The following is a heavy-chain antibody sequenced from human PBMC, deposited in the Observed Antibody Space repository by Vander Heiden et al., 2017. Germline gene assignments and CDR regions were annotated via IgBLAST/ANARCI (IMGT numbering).Heavy chain of an antibody. V-gene: IGHV3-30-3*01. CDR2: ISYDGSNK. Sequence: QVQLVEPGGGVVQPGRSLRLPCAAPGSTFSSCAMRWVRQSPGKGLEWVAVISYDGSNKYYADSVKGRFTISRDNSKNTLYLQMNSLRAEDTAVYYCARVILSHTNWFDPWGQGTLVTVSS. CDR3: ARVILSHTNWFDP. J-gene: IGHJ5*02. CDR1: GSTFSSCA. D-gene: IGHD2-8*01.